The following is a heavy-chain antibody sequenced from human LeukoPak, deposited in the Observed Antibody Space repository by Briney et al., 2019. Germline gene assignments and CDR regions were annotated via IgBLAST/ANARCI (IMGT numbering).Heavy chain of an antibody. D-gene: IGHD3-22*01. Sequence: SETLSLTCTVSGGSISSYYWSWIRQPPGKGLEWIGYIYYSGSTNYSPSLKSRVTISVDTSKNQFSLKLSSVTAADTAVYYCARLGDSSGYYYGYFDYWGQGTLVTVSS. CDR2: IYYSGST. V-gene: IGHV4-59*08. CDR1: GGSISSYY. J-gene: IGHJ4*02. CDR3: ARLGDSSGYYYGYFDY.